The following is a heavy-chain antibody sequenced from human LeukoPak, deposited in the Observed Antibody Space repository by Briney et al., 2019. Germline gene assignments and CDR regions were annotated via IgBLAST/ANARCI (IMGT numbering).Heavy chain of an antibody. CDR2: IYNTGST. CDR1: GGSISGYY. D-gene: IGHD2-21*02. Sequence: SETLSLTCTVSGGSISGYYWSWIRQPPGKGLEWIGYIYNTGSTNYNPSLKSRVTTSVDTSKKQFSLKLSSVTAADTAVYYCARASPLRVFDYWGQGTLVTVSS. J-gene: IGHJ4*02. CDR3: ARASPLRVFDY. V-gene: IGHV4-59*01.